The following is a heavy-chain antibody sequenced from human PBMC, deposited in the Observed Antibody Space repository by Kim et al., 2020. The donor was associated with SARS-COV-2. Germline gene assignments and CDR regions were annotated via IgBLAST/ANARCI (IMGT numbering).Heavy chain of an antibody. CDR3: ARESGSGDLFDP. CDR2: ISSSGPTT. V-gene: IGHV3-48*03. CDR1: GFTFSSYE. J-gene: IGHJ5*02. Sequence: GGSLRLPCPASGFTFSSYEMNWVCQAPGKGLEWVSYISSSGPTTYSAHSVKGRFTTSRDTAKNSLFLQLNSLRAEDTAVYYCARESGSGDLFDPWGQGTLVTVSS. D-gene: IGHD3-10*01.